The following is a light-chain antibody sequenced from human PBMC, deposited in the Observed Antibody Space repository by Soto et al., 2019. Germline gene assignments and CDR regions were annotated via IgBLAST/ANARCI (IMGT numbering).Light chain of an antibody. V-gene: IGKV1-33*01. Sequence: DIQMTQSPSSLSASVGDRVTITCQASQDINTYLNWYQQKPGKAPNLLIYDASKLETGVPSRLSGGESGTDFTFTVTRLQPDDIATYFCQHYDNLLLTFGGGTKVEL. CDR1: QDINTY. CDR3: QHYDNLLLT. CDR2: DAS. J-gene: IGKJ4*01.